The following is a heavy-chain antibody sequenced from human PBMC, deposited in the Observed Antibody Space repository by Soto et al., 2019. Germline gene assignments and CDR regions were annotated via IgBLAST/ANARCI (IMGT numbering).Heavy chain of an antibody. CDR2: IYYSGST. D-gene: IGHD6-13*01. Sequence: SETLSLTCTVSGGSISSYYWSWIRQPPGKGLEWIGYIYYSGSTNYTPSLKSRVTISVDTSKNQFSLKLSSVTAADTAVYYCARDQGTSSSWGLNYYYGMDVWGQGTTVTVSS. CDR1: GGSISSYY. V-gene: IGHV4-59*01. J-gene: IGHJ6*02. CDR3: ARDQGTSSSWGLNYYYGMDV.